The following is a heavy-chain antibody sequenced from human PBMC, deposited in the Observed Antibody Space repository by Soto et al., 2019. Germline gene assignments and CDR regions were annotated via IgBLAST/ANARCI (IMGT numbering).Heavy chain of an antibody. D-gene: IGHD1-7*01. CDR2: ISAYNGNT. J-gene: IGHJ4*02. CDR1: GYAFTSYG. V-gene: IGHV1-18*04. Sequence: ASVKVSCKASGYAFTSYGISWVRQAPGQGLEWMGWISAYNGNTNYAQKLQGRVTMTTDTSTSTAYMELRSLRSDDTAVYYCARDGNLVLLELPTDYWGQGTLVTVSS. CDR3: ARDGNLVLLELPTDY.